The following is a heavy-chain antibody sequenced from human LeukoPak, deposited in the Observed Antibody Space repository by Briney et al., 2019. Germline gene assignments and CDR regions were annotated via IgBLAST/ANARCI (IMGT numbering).Heavy chain of an antibody. V-gene: IGHV3-48*01. J-gene: IGHJ4*02. CDR3: AREGLATMIRGVIPY. CDR1: GFTFSSYT. Sequence: PGGSLRLSCAASGFTFSSYTMNWVRQAPGKGLEWLSYISSSGSTIYYADSVKGRFTISRDNAKNSLYLQMNSLRAEDTAVYYCAREGLATMIRGVIPYWGQGTLVTVSS. CDR2: ISSSGSTI. D-gene: IGHD3-10*01.